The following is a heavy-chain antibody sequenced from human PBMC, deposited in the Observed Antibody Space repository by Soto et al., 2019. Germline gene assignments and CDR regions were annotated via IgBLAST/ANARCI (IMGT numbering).Heavy chain of an antibody. J-gene: IGHJ6*02. CDR1: GYSIASGYY. CDR2: IYHAGSV. V-gene: IGHV4-38-2*01. Sequence: PSETLSLTCAGSGYSIASGYYWAWILQAPGKGLEWIGSIYHAGSVYYNPSLNSRVAVSLDTSKNHFSLKLTFVTAADTAVYYCARTFHYYGMDVWGQGTPVTVSS. CDR3: ARTFHYYGMDV.